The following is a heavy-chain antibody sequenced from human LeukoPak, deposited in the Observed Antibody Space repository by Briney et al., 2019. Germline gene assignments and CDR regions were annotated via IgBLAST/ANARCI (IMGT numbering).Heavy chain of an antibody. CDR1: GYSFTSYW. V-gene: IGHV5-51*01. CDR3: ARHEFTSRYNWNYNNWFDP. J-gene: IGHJ5*02. Sequence: GESLKISCKGSGYSFTSYWIGWVRQMPGKGLEWMGFIYPGDSDTRYSPSFQGQVTISADKSISTAYLQWSSLKASDTAMYYCARHEFTSRYNWNYNNWFDPWGQGTLVTVSS. CDR2: IYPGDSDT. D-gene: IGHD1-7*01.